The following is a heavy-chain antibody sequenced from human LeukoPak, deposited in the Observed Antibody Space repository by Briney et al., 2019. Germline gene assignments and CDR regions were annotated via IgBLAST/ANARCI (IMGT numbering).Heavy chain of an antibody. CDR2: ISYDGSNK. CDR1: GFTFSSYW. Sequence: GGSLRLSCAASGFTFSSYWMSWVRQAPGKGLEWVAVISYDGSNKYYADSVKGRFTISRDNPKNTLYLQMNSLRAGDTAVYYCARDQWFGPTLGGFDYWGQGTLVTVSS. CDR3: ARDQWFGPTLGGFDY. J-gene: IGHJ4*02. V-gene: IGHV3-30-3*01. D-gene: IGHD3-10*01.